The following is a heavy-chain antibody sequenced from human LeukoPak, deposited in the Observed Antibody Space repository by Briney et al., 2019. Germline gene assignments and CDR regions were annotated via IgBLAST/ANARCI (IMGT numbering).Heavy chain of an antibody. D-gene: IGHD2-15*01. Sequence: SVKVSCKASGGTFSSYAISWVRQATGQGLEWMGGIIPIFGTANYAQKFQGRVTITADESTSTAYMELSSLRSEDTAVYYCAVLSRDIVVVVAATLRSDAIDIWGQGTMVTVSS. J-gene: IGHJ3*02. V-gene: IGHV1-69*13. CDR3: AVLSRDIVVVVAATLRSDAIDI. CDR1: GGTFSSYA. CDR2: IIPIFGTA.